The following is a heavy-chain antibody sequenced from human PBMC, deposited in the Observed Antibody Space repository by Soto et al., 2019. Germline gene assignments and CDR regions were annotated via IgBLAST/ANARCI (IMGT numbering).Heavy chain of an antibody. CDR2: ITPYNGNA. D-gene: IGHD1-26*01. Sequence: QVHLVQSGAVVENPGASVKVSCKASGYTFTNFGINWVRQAPGKGLEWMGCITPYNGNANYPQKHQDRLTITTDTSTNTAYLELRSLRSDDTAVYFCARARMFSGAHHDYWGQGARVTVSS. J-gene: IGHJ4*02. V-gene: IGHV1-18*04. CDR3: ARARMFSGAHHDY. CDR1: GYTFTNFG.